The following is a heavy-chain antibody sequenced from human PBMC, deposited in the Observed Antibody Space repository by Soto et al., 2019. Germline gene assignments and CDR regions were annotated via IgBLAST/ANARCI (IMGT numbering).Heavy chain of an antibody. Sequence: QVQLQESGPRLVKPSETLSLTCTVSGGSLRSYYCSWFRQPPGKGLEWVGYINYSGGTFYNPSLTVRVPCSVDSSNNRYPPMVNSVTATDPAVYYCARQGFGELHGLVDVWGQGATVTVSS. CDR3: ARQGFGELHGLVDV. J-gene: IGHJ6*02. D-gene: IGHD3-10*01. CDR1: GGSLRSYY. CDR2: INYSGGT. V-gene: IGHV4-59*08.